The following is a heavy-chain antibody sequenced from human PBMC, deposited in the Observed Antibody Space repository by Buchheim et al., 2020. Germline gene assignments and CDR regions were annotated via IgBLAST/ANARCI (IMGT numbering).Heavy chain of an antibody. CDR1: GASISSSSYY. J-gene: IGHJ1*01. D-gene: IGHD4-17*01. CDR3: ARHDYGDSSAEYFQH. V-gene: IGHV4-39*01. CDR2: IYYSGST. Sequence: QLQLQESGPGLVKPSETLSLTCTVSGASISSSSYYLGWIRQPPVKWLEWIGSIYYSGSTYYNPSLKSRVTISVDTSKNHFSLKLGSVTAADTAVYYCARHDYGDSSAEYFQHWGQGTL.